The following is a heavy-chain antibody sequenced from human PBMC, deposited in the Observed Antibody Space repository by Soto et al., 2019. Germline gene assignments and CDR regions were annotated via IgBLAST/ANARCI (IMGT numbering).Heavy chain of an antibody. Sequence: PSETLSLTCTVSGGSISSGDYYWSWIRQPPGKGLEWIGYIYYSGSTYYNPSLKSRVTISVDTSKNQFSLKLSSVTAADTAVYYCARVHWNYEGAQHYWFDPWGQGTLVTVSS. D-gene: IGHD1-7*01. CDR1: GGSISSGDYY. J-gene: IGHJ5*02. CDR3: ARVHWNYEGAQHYWFDP. V-gene: IGHV4-30-4*01. CDR2: IYYSGST.